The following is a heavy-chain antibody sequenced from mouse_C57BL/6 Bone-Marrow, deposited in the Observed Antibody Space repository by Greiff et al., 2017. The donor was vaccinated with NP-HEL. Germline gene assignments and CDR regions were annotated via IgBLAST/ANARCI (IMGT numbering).Heavy chain of an antibody. CDR2: ISDGGSYT. V-gene: IGHV5-4*01. CDR3: ARNFPYYWSSLCAY. CDR1: GFTFSSYA. Sequence: DVHLVESGGGLVKPGGSLKLSCAASGFTFSSYAMSWVRQTPEKRLEWVATISDGGSYTYYPDNVKGRFTISRDNAKNNLYLQMSHLKSEDTAMVYCARNFPYYWSSLCAYWGQGTLVTVSA. D-gene: IGHD1-1*01. J-gene: IGHJ3*01.